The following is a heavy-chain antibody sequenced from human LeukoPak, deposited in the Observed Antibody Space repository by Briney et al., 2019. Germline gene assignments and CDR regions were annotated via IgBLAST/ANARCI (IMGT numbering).Heavy chain of an antibody. CDR1: GYSFTNYW. J-gene: IGHJ6*03. V-gene: IGHV5-51*01. Sequence: GESLKISCKGSGYSFTNYWIGWVRQMPGKGLEWMGIIYPGDSDTKYSPSFQGQVTISADKSINTAYLQWSSLKASDTAIYYCARWGSSSLYYYYMDVWGKGTTVTVSS. D-gene: IGHD6-6*01. CDR3: ARWGSSSLYYYYMDV. CDR2: IYPGDSDT.